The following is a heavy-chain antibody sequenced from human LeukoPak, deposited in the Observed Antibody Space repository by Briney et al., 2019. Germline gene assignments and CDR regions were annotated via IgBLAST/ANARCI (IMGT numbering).Heavy chain of an antibody. D-gene: IGHD2-15*01. CDR3: ARRRVAGSYMDV. V-gene: IGHV4-34*01. Sequence: SETLSLTCAVYGGSFSGYYWSWIRQPPGKGLEWIGEINHSGSTNYNPSLKSRVTISVDTSKNQFSLKLSSVTAADTAVYYCARRRVAGSYMDVWGKGTTVTVPS. J-gene: IGHJ6*03. CDR1: GGSFSGYY. CDR2: INHSGST.